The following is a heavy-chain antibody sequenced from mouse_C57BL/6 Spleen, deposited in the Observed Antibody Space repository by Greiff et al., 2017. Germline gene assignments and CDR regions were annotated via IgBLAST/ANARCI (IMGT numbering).Heavy chain of an antibody. CDR3: ARGLGYDVGFAD. CDR2: IDTAIGNT. CDR1: GFNIKNTY. D-gene: IGHD2-2*01. V-gene: IGHV14-3*01. Sequence: VQLQQSVAELVRPGDSVKLSCTASGFNIKNTYMHWVKQRPEKGLEWIGRIDTAIGNTKYASMFPGKATKTEDTSSNTAYRQLSSLTSEDTAIYYCARGLGYDVGFADWGQGTLGTVSA. J-gene: IGHJ3*01.